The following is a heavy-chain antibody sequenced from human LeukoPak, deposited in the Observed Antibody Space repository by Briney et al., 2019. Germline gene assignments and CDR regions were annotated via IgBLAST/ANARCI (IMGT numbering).Heavy chain of an antibody. J-gene: IGHJ4*02. CDR2: IYYSGST. CDR1: GGSISSYY. V-gene: IGHV4-59*12. CDR3: ARRRIVATIDY. Sequence: PSETLSLTCTVSGGSISSYYWSWIRQPPGKGLEWIGYIYYSGSTNYNPSLKSRVTISVDTSKNQFSLKLTSVTAADTAVYYCARRRIVATIDYWGQGTLVTVSS. D-gene: IGHD5-12*01.